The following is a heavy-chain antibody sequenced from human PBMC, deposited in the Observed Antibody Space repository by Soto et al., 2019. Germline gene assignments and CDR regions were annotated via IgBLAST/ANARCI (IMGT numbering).Heavy chain of an antibody. V-gene: IGHV1-69*01. CDR2: IIPVFGTT. CDR3: AIEVWGRGGYYLDS. J-gene: IGHJ4*02. Sequence: QVHVVQSGAEVKKPGSSVKVTCKAFGGTFNSFGINWVRQAPGQGLEGMGGIIPVFGTTKYAQKFRDRVTLVADGSTSPSYMELSSLTSDDTALYYCAIEVWGRGGYYLDSWGQGTLVTVSS. CDR1: GGTFNSFG. D-gene: IGHD7-27*01.